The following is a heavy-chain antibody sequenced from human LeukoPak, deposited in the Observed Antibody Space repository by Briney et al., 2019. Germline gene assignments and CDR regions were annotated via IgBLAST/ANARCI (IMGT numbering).Heavy chain of an antibody. CDR1: GGSFSGYY. CDR2: INHSGST. J-gene: IGHJ3*02. D-gene: IGHD7-27*01. Sequence: SETLSLTCAVYGGSFSGYYWSWIRQPPGKGLEWIGEINHSGSTNYNPSLKSRVTISVDTSKNQFSLKLSSVTAADTAVYYCATTATLSHWGGRAFDIWGQGTMVTVSS. CDR3: ATTATLSHWGGRAFDI. V-gene: IGHV4-34*01.